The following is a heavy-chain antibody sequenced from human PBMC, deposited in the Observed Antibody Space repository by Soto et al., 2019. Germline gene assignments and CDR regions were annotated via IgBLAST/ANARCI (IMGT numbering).Heavy chain of an antibody. CDR3: ARDVDYYDSSGYSD. CDR1: GFTFSSYG. CDR2: IWYDGSNK. D-gene: IGHD3-22*01. Sequence: QVQLVESGGGVVQPGRSLRLSCAASGFTFSSYGMHWVRQAPGKGQEWVAVIWYDGSNKYYADSVKGRFTISRDNSKNTLYLQMNSLRAEDTAVYYCARDVDYYDSSGYSDWGQGTLVTVSS. V-gene: IGHV3-33*01. J-gene: IGHJ4*02.